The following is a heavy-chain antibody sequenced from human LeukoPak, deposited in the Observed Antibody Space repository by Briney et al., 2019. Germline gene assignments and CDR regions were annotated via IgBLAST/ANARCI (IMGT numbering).Heavy chain of an antibody. CDR1: GYSISSTNY. CDR3: ARHSLAGYYDSSGPIDY. V-gene: IGHV4-38-2*02. CDR2: LYRSGST. J-gene: IGHJ4*02. D-gene: IGHD3-22*01. Sequence: SETLSLTCTVSGYSISSTNYWGWIRQPPGKGLEWIGNLYRSGSTYYNPSLKSRVTISVDTPKNQFSLKLSSVTAADTAVYYCARHSLAGYYDSSGPIDYWGQGTLVTVSS.